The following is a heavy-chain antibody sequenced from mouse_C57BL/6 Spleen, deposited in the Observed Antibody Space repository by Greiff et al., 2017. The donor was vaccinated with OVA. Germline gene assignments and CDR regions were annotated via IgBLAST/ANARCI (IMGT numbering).Heavy chain of an antibody. CDR1: GYAFSSSW. V-gene: IGHV1-82*01. Sequence: QVQLQQSGPELVKPGASVKISCKASGYAFSSSWMNWVKQRPGKGLEWIGRIYPGDGDTNYNGKFKGKATLTADKSSSTAYMQLSSLTSEDSAVYFCARWAYYSNLYAMDYWGQGTSVTVSS. D-gene: IGHD2-5*01. J-gene: IGHJ4*01. CDR3: ARWAYYSNLYAMDY. CDR2: IYPGDGDT.